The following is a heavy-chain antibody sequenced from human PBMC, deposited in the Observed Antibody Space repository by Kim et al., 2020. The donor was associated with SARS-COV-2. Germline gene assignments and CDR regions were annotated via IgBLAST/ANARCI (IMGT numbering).Heavy chain of an antibody. CDR3: ARVVLKWELLDY. Sequence: SVKVSCKASGGTFSSYAISWVRQAPGQGLEWMGGIIPIFGTANYAQKFQGRVTITADESTSTAYMELSSLRSEDTAVYYCARVVLKWELLDYWGQGTLVTVSS. V-gene: IGHV1-69*13. CDR2: IIPIFGTA. CDR1: GGTFSSYA. J-gene: IGHJ4*02. D-gene: IGHD1-26*01.